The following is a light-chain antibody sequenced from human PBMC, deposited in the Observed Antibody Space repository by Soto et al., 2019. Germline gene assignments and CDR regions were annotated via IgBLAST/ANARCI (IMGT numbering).Light chain of an antibody. CDR2: DDS. CDR1: QSISSY. J-gene: IGKJ2*01. CDR3: QKYNSYPYT. V-gene: IGKV1-5*01. Sequence: DLQMTQSPSSLSASLGDSVTITCRASQSISSYLNWYQQKPGKAPKLLIYDDSSLESGVPSRFSGSGSGTELTLTISSLQPDDFATYYCQKYNSYPYTFGQGTKVDIK.